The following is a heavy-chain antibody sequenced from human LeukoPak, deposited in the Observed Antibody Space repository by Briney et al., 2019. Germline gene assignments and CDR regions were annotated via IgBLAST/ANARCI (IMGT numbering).Heavy chain of an antibody. V-gene: IGHV4-39*02. CDR2: IYYSGST. J-gene: IGHJ6*03. D-gene: IGHD3-22*01. CDR3: ARDQGLLPYYYYYMDV. Sequence: SETLSLTCTVSGGSISSSSYYWGWIRQPPGKGLEWIGSIYYSGSTYYNPSLKSRVTISVDTSKNQFSLKLSSVTAADTAVYYCARDQGLLPYYYYYMDVWGKGTTVTISS. CDR1: GGSISSSSYY.